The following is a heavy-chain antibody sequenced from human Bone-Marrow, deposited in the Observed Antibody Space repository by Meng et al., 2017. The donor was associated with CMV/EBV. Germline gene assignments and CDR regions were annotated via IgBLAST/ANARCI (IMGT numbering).Heavy chain of an antibody. D-gene: IGHD3-3*01. Sequence: GASMNISCAASGFTFSDYYMSWIRQAPGKGLEWVSYISSSGSTIYYADSVNGRFTISRDNAKNSLYLQMNSLRAEDTAVYYGARDRGITIFGVVIGQGPKYFDPWGQGTLVTVSS. CDR3: ARDRGITIFGVVIGQGPKYFDP. CDR2: ISSSGSTI. J-gene: IGHJ5*02. V-gene: IGHV3-11*01. CDR1: GFTFSDYY.